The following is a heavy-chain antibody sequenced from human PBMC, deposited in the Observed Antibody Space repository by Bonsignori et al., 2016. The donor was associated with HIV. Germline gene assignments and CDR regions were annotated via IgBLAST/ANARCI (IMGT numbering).Heavy chain of an antibody. CDR3: ARSSQWFGEVRAFDI. Sequence: GGSLRLSCAASGFTFSSYSMNWVRQAPGKGLEWVSSISSSSSYIYYADSVKGRFTISRDNAKNSLYLQMNSLRAEDTAVYYCARSSQWFGEVRAFDIWGQGTMVTVSS. J-gene: IGHJ3*02. CDR2: ISSSSSYI. CDR1: GFTFSSYS. V-gene: IGHV3-21*01. D-gene: IGHD3-10*01.